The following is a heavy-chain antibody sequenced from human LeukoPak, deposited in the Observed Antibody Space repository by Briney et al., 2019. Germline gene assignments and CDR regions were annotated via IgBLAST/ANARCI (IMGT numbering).Heavy chain of an antibody. D-gene: IGHD2-15*01. V-gene: IGHV3-30*02. CDR1: GFTFSSYG. Sequence: GGSLRLSCAASGFTFSSYGMHWVRQAPGKGLEWVAFIRYDGSNKYYADSVKGRFTISRDNSKNTLYLQMNSLRAEDTAVYYCARDRSCSGGSCYFRGYWGQGTLVTVSS. CDR3: ARDRSCSGGSCYFRGY. CDR2: IRYDGSNK. J-gene: IGHJ4*02.